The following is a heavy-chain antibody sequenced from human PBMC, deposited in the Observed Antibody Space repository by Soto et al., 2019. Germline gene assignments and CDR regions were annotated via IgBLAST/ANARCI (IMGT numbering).Heavy chain of an antibody. CDR1: GFTFSSYG. V-gene: IGHV3-30*18. J-gene: IGHJ3*02. CDR2: ISYDGSNK. D-gene: IGHD2-2*01. Sequence: QVQLVESGGGVVQPGRSLRLSCAASGFTFSSYGMHWVRQAPGKGLEWVAVISYDGSNKYYADSVKGRFTISRYNSKNTLYLQMNSLRAEDTAVYYCAKGTYRAVAAAIESPGIWGQGTMVTVSS. CDR3: AKGTYRAVAAAIESPGI.